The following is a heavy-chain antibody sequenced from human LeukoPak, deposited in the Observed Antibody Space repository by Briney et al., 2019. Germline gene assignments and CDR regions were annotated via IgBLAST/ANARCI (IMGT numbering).Heavy chain of an antibody. V-gene: IGHV1-2*02. CDR2: INPNSGGT. CDR3: ARANYDFWSGYYPLLAY. CDR1: GYTFTGYY. J-gene: IGHJ4*02. D-gene: IGHD3-3*01. Sequence: GASVKVSCKASGYTFTGYYMHWVRQAPGQGLEWMGWINPNSGGTNYAQKFQGRVTMTRDTSISTAYMELSRLRSDDTAVYYCARANYDFWSGYYPLLAYWGQGTLVTVSS.